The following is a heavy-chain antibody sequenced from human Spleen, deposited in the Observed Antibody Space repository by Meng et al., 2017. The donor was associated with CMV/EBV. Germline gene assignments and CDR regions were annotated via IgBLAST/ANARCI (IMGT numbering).Heavy chain of an antibody. Sequence: SETLSLTCTVSGGSISSYYWSWIRQPPGKGLEWIGYIYYSGSTNYNPSLKSRVTISVDTSKNQFSLKLSSVTAADTAVYYCARNYDFWSGYYSDGMDVWGQGTTVTVSS. CDR3: ARNYDFWSGYYSDGMDV. V-gene: IGHV4-59*01. CDR1: GGSISSYY. J-gene: IGHJ6*02. CDR2: IYYSGST. D-gene: IGHD3-3*01.